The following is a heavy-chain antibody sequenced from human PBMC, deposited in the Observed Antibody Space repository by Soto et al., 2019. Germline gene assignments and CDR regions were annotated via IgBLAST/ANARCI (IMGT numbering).Heavy chain of an antibody. CDR2: ISSSSSYI. CDR3: ASPPEGCSGYWYYFDY. CDR1: GFTFSSYS. V-gene: IGHV3-21*01. D-gene: IGHD3-22*01. J-gene: IGHJ4*02. Sequence: GGSLRLSCAASGFTFSSYSMNWVRQAPGKGLEWVSSISSSSSYIYYADSVKGRFTISRDNAKNSLYLQMNSLRAKDTAVYYCASPPEGCSGYWYYFDYWGQGTLVTVSS.